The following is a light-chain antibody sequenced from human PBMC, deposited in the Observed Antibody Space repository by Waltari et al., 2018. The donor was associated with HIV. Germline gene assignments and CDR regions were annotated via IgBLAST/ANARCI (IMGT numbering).Light chain of an antibody. Sequence: IQLTQSPSSLSAYLADNVTITCRPSHNISGFLNWYQQKPGKAPKLLVFATSSLQSGVPSRFKGSASGMVVSLTINSLHPEDFATYYCQQSVSGFSFGPGTSVD. CDR2: ATS. V-gene: IGKV1-39*01. CDR3: QQSVSGFS. CDR1: HNISGF. J-gene: IGKJ3*01.